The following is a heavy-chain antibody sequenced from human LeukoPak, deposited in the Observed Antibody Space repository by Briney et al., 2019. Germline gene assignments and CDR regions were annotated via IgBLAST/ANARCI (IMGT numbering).Heavy chain of an antibody. CDR3: ARSVGDGYNEDDAFDI. CDR2: ISSSSSYI. Sequence: GGSLRLSCAAPGFTFSSYSMNWVRQAPGKGLEWVASISSSSSYIYYADSVKGRFTISRDNAKNSLYLQMNSLRAEDTAVYYCARSVGDGYNEDDAFDIWGQGTMVTVSS. J-gene: IGHJ3*02. V-gene: IGHV3-21*01. CDR1: GFTFSSYS. D-gene: IGHD5-24*01.